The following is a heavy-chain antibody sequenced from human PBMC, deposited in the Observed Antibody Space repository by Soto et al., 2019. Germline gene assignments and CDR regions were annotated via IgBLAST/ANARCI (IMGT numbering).Heavy chain of an antibody. D-gene: IGHD3-10*01. V-gene: IGHV1-18*04. J-gene: IGHJ6*02. CDR3: ARDSGNPGYYYYYGMDV. CDR2: ISAYNGNT. CDR1: GYTFTSYG. Sequence: ASVKVSCKASGYTFTSYGISWVRQPPGQGLEWMGWISAYNGNTNYAQKLQGRFTMTTDTSTSTAYMELRSLRSDDTAVYYCARDSGNPGYYYYYGMDVWGQGTTVTVSS.